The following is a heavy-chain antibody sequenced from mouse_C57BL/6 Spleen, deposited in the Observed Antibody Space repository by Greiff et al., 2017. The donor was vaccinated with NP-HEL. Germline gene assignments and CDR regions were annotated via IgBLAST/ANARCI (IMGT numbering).Heavy chain of an antibody. CDR1: GYAFSSSW. CDR2: LYPGDGDT. V-gene: IGHV1-82*01. CDR3: ARLGPTGFAY. Sequence: QVQLQQSGPELVKPGASVTISCKASGYAFSSSWMNWVKQRPGKGLEWIGRLYPGDGDTNYNGKFKGKATLTADKSSSTAYMQLSSLTSEDSAVYYCARLGPTGFAYWGQGTLVTVSA. J-gene: IGHJ3*01.